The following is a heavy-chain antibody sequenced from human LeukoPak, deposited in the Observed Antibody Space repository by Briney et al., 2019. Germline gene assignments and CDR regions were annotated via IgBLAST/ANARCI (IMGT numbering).Heavy chain of an antibody. D-gene: IGHD2-2*01. CDR2: INPDSGGT. Sequence: ASVKVSCKASGYTFTGYYMHWVRQAPGQGLEWMGWINPDSGGTNYAQKFQGRVTMTRDTSISTAYMELSRLRSDDTAVYYCARVVVVVPAAMSAFDIWGQGTMVTVSS. J-gene: IGHJ3*02. CDR3: ARVVVVVPAAMSAFDI. V-gene: IGHV1-2*02. CDR1: GYTFTGYY.